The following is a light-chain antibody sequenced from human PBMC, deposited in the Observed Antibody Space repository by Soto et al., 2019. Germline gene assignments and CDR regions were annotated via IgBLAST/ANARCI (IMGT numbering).Light chain of an antibody. CDR2: ENT. CDR1: SSNIGAVFD. J-gene: IGLJ2*01. CDR3: PAYNGGLSGWL. V-gene: IGLV1-40*01. Sequence: QSVLTQPPSVSGAPGQRVTISCTGSSSNIGAVFDVHWYQQVPGTAPKLLIYENTKRPSGVPDRFSGSKSGTSAPLAITGLQAEDVSCYYCPAYNGGLSGWLFAARTKLTV.